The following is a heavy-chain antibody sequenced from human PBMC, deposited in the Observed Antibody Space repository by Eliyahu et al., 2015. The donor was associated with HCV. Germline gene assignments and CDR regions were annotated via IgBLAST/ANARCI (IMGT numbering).Heavy chain of an antibody. D-gene: IGHD3-10*01. J-gene: IGHJ5*02. CDR3: ARVEEGSHKWVDP. CDR2: IGSSGSDI. Sequence: EVQLXESGGGXVQPGGSLRLSCAASGFTFSRYGISWVRQAPGKGLXWVSYIGSSGSDIRYADSVKGRFTISSDNAENSVSLQMSSLRDEDTGVYYCARVEEGSHKWVDPWGQGTLVTVSS. CDR1: GFTFSRYG. V-gene: IGHV3-48*02.